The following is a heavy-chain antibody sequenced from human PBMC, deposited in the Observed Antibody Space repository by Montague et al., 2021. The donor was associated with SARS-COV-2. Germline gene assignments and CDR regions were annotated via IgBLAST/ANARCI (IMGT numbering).Heavy chain of an antibody. Sequence: SLSLSCAASGFTFSDYYMSWIRQAPGKGLVWVSYISSSGGTIYYADSVKGRFTISRDNAKNSLYLQMNSLRAEDTAVYYCARVKQQLVVYYYYYMDVWGKGTTVTVSS. J-gene: IGHJ6*03. CDR3: ARVKQQLVVYYYYYMDV. V-gene: IGHV3-11*01. CDR2: ISSSGGTI. CDR1: GFTFSDYY. D-gene: IGHD6-13*01.